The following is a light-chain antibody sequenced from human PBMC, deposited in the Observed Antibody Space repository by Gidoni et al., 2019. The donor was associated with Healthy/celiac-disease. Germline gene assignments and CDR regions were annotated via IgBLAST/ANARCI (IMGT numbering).Light chain of an antibody. V-gene: IGKV3-15*01. CDR1: QSVSSN. Sequence: EIVMTPSPAALSVSPGERATLPCRASQSVSSNLAWYQQKPGQAPRILIYGASTRATGIPARFSGSGAGTEFTLTISSLQSEDFAVYYCQQYNNWPPTWTFGQGTKVEIK. CDR3: QQYNNWPPTWT. J-gene: IGKJ1*01. CDR2: GAS.